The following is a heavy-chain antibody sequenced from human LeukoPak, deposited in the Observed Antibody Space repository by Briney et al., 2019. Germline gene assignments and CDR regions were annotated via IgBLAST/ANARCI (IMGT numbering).Heavy chain of an antibody. CDR1: GFTFNSYT. Sequence: GGSLRLSCAASGFTFNSYTMNWVRQAPGKGLEWVSSITSSSIYIYYADSPASVKGRFTISRDNAKNSLYLQLNSLRAEDTAVYYCTGHHQVYSRTYWGQGTLVTVSS. D-gene: IGHD4-11*01. J-gene: IGHJ4*02. V-gene: IGHV3-21*01. CDR2: ITSSSIYI. CDR3: TGHHQVYSRTY.